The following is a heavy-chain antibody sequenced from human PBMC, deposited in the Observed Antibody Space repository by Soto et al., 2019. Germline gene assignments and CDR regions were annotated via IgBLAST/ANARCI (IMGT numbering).Heavy chain of an antibody. CDR2: IRKDGTEK. CDR1: GFSFSGYW. D-gene: IGHD3-16*01. V-gene: IGHV3-7*04. J-gene: IGHJ4*02. Sequence: QLVESGGGLVQPGGSLRLSCEASGFSFSGYWMSWVRQSPGKGLEWVANIRKDGTEKNYVDSVKGRFTIARDNAKNSLYLQMNSLRADDAAVYYRVRGGGSFDFWGQVTLVTVSS. CDR3: VRGGGSFDF.